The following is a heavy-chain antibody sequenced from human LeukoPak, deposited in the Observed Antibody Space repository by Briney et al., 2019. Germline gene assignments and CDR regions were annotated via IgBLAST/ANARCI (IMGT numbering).Heavy chain of an antibody. D-gene: IGHD1-26*01. J-gene: IGHJ3*01. V-gene: IGHV4-4*07. CDR3: ARQFLVGSTFHAFDL. CDR1: VVSMNGYY. Sequence: SETLSLTCSVSVVSMNGYYWSWLRQSAGDRLEWIGHVDSSGNTNYNPSLESRVTMSVDTSKKQFSLKLTSVTAADMAVYFCARQFLVGSTFHAFDLWGQGTRVTVSS. CDR2: VDSSGNT.